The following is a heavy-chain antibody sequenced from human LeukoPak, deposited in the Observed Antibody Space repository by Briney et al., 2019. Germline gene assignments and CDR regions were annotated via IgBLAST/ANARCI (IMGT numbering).Heavy chain of an antibody. J-gene: IGHJ1*01. V-gene: IGHV3-7*01. CDR3: ARDAQPQYSSGSLYAEYFQH. CDR1: GFTFTTYW. Sequence: GESLRLSCAASGFTFTTYWMTWVRQAPGKGLEWVANINQDGTEKYYVDSVKGRFTISRDNAKNSLYLQMNSLRAEDTAVYYCARDAQPQYSSGSLYAEYFQHWGQGTLVTVSS. D-gene: IGHD6-19*01. CDR2: INQDGTEK.